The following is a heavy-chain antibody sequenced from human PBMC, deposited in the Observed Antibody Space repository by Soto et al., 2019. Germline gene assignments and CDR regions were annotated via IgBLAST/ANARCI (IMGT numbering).Heavy chain of an antibody. V-gene: IGHV1-8*01. J-gene: IGHJ5*02. D-gene: IGHD2-15*01. CDR2: MNPNSGNT. CDR3: ARGGTKVVVAATGEVSWFDP. CDR1: GYAFSIYD. Sequence: VNVSWKAAGYAFSIYDINWGRQATGQGLEWMGWMNPNSGNTGYAQKFQGRVTMTRNTSINTAYMELSSLRSEDTAVYYCARGGTKVVVAATGEVSWFDPWGQGTLVTVSS.